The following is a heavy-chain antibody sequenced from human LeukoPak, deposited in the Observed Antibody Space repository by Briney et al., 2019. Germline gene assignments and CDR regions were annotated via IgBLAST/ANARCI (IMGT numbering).Heavy chain of an antibody. CDR2: IRSKAYGRTT. D-gene: IGHD6-6*01. V-gene: IGHV3-49*03. CDR1: GFTLGNYA. J-gene: IGHJ4*02. CDR3: TRGGVEPLGLDFDY. Sequence: GRSLRLACTASGFTLGNYAMSWFRHAPGEWRGWVGFIRSKAYGRTTEYAASVKGRFTISRDDSKSIDYLQMTSLKTEDTAVYYCTRGGVEPLGLDFDYWGQGTMVTVSS.